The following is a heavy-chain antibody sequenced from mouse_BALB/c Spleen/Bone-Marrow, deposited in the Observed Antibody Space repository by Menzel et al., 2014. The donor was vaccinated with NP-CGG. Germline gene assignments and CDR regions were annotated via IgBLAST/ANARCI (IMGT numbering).Heavy chain of an antibody. CDR1: GFTFIAYT. CDR3: ARHGEERPVLAMDY. J-gene: IGHJ4*01. Sequence: EVKLVESGGGLVEPGGSLKLSCAASGFTFIAYTMSWVRQTPEKSLEWVAYINNGGGSTYYPDTVRGRSTISRDNAKNTLYLQMSSLKSEDTAMYYCARHGEERPVLAMDYWGQGTSVTVSS. V-gene: IGHV5-12-2*01. CDR2: INNGGGST. D-gene: IGHD2-14*01.